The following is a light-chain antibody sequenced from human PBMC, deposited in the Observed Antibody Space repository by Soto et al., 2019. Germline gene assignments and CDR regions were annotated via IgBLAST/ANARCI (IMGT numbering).Light chain of an antibody. J-gene: IGKJ5*01. CDR2: DAS. Sequence: ESVLTQSPATLSLSPGERATLSCRASQSISSNLAWYQQKPGQAPRLLIYDASNRATGIPARFSGSGSGTDFTLTISSLEPEDFAVYYCQQRSNWPSITFGQGTRLEI. V-gene: IGKV3-11*01. CDR3: QQRSNWPSIT. CDR1: QSISSN.